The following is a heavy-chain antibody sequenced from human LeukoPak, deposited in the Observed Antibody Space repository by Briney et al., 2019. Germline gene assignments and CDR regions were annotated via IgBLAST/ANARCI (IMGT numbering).Heavy chain of an antibody. CDR1: GYSFTGYY. V-gene: IGHV1-2*06. Sequence: GASVKVSCKASGYSFTGYYMYWVRQAPGQGLEWMGRINPDTGGTNYAQKFQGRVTMTRDTSISTAYMELSRLRSDDTAVYYCASAIYSGYDRPSGVPFDYWGQGTLVTVSS. D-gene: IGHD5-12*01. CDR2: INPDTGGT. J-gene: IGHJ4*02. CDR3: ASAIYSGYDRPSGVPFDY.